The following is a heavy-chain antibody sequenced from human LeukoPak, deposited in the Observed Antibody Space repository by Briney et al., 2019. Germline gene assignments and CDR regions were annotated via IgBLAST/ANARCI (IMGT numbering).Heavy chain of an antibody. CDR3: AKDRNSGGSCLNG. V-gene: IGHV3-23*01. D-gene: IGHD2-15*01. CDR1: GFTFSSYA. CDR2: ISGSGDIT. Sequence: GGSLRLPCAASGFTFSSYAMSWVRQAPGKGLEWVSAISGSGDITYYADSVEGRFTISRDNSKNTLYLQMDSLRAEDTAIYYCAKDRNSGGSCLNGWGQGTLVTVSS. J-gene: IGHJ4*02.